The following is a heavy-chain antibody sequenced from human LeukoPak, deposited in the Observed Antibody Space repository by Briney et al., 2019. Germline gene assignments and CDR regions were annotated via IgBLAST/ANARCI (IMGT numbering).Heavy chain of an antibody. Sequence: GGSLRLSCAASGFTFSNYAMNWVRQAPGKGLEWVSYISSTSTKYYADSVKGRFTISRDNAKNSLYLQMNSLRAEDTAIYYCARGRLVSLYYFDFWGQGTLVTVSS. CDR2: ISSTSTK. V-gene: IGHV3-69-1*02. J-gene: IGHJ4*02. CDR1: GFTFSNYA. D-gene: IGHD4-11*01. CDR3: ARGRLVSLYYFDF.